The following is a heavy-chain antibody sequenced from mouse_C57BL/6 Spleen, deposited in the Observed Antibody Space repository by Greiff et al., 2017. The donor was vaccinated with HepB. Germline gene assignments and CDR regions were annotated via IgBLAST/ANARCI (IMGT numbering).Heavy chain of an antibody. J-gene: IGHJ2*01. V-gene: IGHV1-82*01. CDR1: GYAFSSSW. D-gene: IGHD3-2*02. Sequence: VQLQQSGPELVKPGASVKLSCKASGYAFSSSWMHWVKQRPGKGLEWIGRIYPGDGDTNYNGKFKGKATLTADKSSSTAYMQLSSLTSEDSAVYFCARQLRLQYFDYWGQGTTLTVSS. CDR3: ARQLRLQYFDY. CDR2: IYPGDGDT.